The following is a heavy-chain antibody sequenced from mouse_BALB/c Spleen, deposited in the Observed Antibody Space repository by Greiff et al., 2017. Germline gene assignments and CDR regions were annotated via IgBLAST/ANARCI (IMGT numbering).Heavy chain of an antibody. D-gene: IGHD1-1*02. CDR3: ARQTYGPYGYFDV. Sequence: EVKLVESGGGLVKLGGSLKLSCAASGFTFSSYYMSWVRQTPEKRLELVAAINSNGGSTYYPDTVKGRFTISRDNAKNTLYLQMSSLKSEDTALYYCARQTYGPYGYFDVWGAGTTVTVAS. CDR2: INSNGGST. CDR1: GFTFSSYY. J-gene: IGHJ1*01. V-gene: IGHV5-6-2*01.